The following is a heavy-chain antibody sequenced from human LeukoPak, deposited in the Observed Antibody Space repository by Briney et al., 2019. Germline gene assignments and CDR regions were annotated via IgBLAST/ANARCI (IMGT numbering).Heavy chain of an antibody. D-gene: IGHD6-13*01. CDR2: ISSSGSTI. Sequence: GGSLRLSCAAPGFTFSSYWMNWVRQAPGKGLEWVSYISSSGSTIYYADSVKGRFTISRDNAKNSLYLQMNSQRAEDTAVYYCARLAAEYYFDYWGQGTLVTVSS. CDR3: ARLAAEYYFDY. CDR1: GFTFSSYW. V-gene: IGHV3-48*04. J-gene: IGHJ4*02.